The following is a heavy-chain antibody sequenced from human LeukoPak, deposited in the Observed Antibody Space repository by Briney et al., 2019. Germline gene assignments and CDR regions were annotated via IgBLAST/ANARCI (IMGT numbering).Heavy chain of an antibody. Sequence: SETLSLTCTVSGGSINNYYWSWIRQPAGKGLEWIGRIYTRGSTNYNPSLKSRVTMSVDTSKNQFPLKLSSVTAADTAVYYCARGRYCSADICSGGDAFDTWGQGTMVSVSS. CDR1: GGSINNYY. V-gene: IGHV4-4*07. J-gene: IGHJ3*02. D-gene: IGHD2-15*01. CDR2: IYTRGST. CDR3: ARGRYCSADICSGGDAFDT.